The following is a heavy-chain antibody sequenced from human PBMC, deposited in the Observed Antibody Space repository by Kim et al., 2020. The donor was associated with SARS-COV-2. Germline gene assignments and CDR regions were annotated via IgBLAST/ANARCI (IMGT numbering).Heavy chain of an antibody. D-gene: IGHD3-22*01. CDR3: ARDLDYYDSSGYYHGYFDL. CDR1: GFTFSSYA. J-gene: IGHJ2*01. Sequence: GGSLRLSCAASGFTFSSYAMHWVRQAPGKGLEWVAVISYDGSNKYYADSVKGRFTISRDNSKNTLYLQMNSLRAEDTAVYYCARDLDYYDSSGYYHGYFDLWGRGTLAT. V-gene: IGHV3-30*04. CDR2: ISYDGSNK.